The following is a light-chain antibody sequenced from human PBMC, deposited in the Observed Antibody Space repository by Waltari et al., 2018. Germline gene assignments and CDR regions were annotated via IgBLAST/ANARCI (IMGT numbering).Light chain of an antibody. Sequence: QSALTQPASVSGSPGQSITISCTGTSSDVGGYNSVSGYQQHPVKAPKPMIYDVSNRPSGVVKRLFGTKFGNTASLTISGLQAEDEADYYCSSYTSSDTYVFGTGTKVTVL. CDR1: SSDVGGYNS. CDR2: DVS. CDR3: SSYTSSDTYV. J-gene: IGLJ1*01. V-gene: IGLV2-14*03.